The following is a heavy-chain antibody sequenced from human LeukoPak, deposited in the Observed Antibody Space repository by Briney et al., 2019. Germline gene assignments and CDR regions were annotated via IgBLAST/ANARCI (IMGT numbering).Heavy chain of an antibody. D-gene: IGHD2-15*01. CDR2: IYYSGST. Sequence: PSETLSVTCTVSGGSISSYYWSWIRQPPGKGLECIGYIYYSGSTNYNPSLKSRVTISVDTSKNQFSLKLSSVTAADTAVYYCAREDIVVVVAVTGGMDVWGQGTTVTVSS. CDR3: AREDIVVVVAVTGGMDV. J-gene: IGHJ6*02. V-gene: IGHV4-59*01. CDR1: GGSISSYY.